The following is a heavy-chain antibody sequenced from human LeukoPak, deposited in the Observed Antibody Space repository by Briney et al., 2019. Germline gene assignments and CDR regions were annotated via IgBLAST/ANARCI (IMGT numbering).Heavy chain of an antibody. Sequence: PSETLSLTCTVSGVSISSYYWSWIRQPPGKGLEWIGYIYYTGNTHYNFSLKSRVTISVDTSKNQFSLKLSSVTAADTAVYYCARDTFSHHYYGSGSYVYGMDVWGQGTTVTVSS. CDR1: GVSISSYY. D-gene: IGHD3-10*01. CDR3: ARDTFSHHYYGSGSYVYGMDV. J-gene: IGHJ6*02. V-gene: IGHV4-59*01. CDR2: IYYTGNT.